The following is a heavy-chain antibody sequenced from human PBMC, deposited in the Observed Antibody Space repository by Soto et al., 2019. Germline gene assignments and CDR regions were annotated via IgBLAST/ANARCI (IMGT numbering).Heavy chain of an antibody. CDR1: GFTVSSNY. D-gene: IGHD4-17*01. Sequence: EVQLVESGGGLVQPGGSLRLSCAASGFTVSSNYMSWVRQAPGKGLEWVSVIYSGGSTYYADSVKGRFTISRDNSKNTLYLQMNSLRDEDTAVYYCSRDFVHGDNAEYVQHWGQGTLITVSS. CDR3: SRDFVHGDNAEYVQH. J-gene: IGHJ1*01. V-gene: IGHV3-66*01. CDR2: IYSGGST.